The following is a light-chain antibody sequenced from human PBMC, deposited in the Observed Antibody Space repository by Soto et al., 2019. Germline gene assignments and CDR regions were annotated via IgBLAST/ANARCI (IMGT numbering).Light chain of an antibody. J-gene: IGLJ3*02. Sequence: QSALTQPASVSGSPGQSITISCTGTTSDVGGYNYVSWYQQHPGKAPKLMIYEVSNRPSGLSNRFSGSKSGNTASLTISELQAEDEADYYCSSYTASSTWVFGGGTKLTVL. CDR1: TSDVGGYNY. CDR2: EVS. V-gene: IGLV2-14*01. CDR3: SSYTASSTWV.